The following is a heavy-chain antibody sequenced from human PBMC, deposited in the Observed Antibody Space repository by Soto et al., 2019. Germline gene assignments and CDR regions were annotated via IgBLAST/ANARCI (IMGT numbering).Heavy chain of an antibody. CDR2: ISYDGSNK. V-gene: IGHV3-30*18. D-gene: IGHD3-22*01. CDR3: AKEAVLSITLLLLNY. Sequence: QVQLVESGGGVVQPGRSLRLSCAASGFTFSSYGMHWVRQAPGKGLEWVAVISYDGSNKYYADSVKGRFTISRDNSKNTLYLQMNSLRAEDTAVYYCAKEAVLSITLLLLNYWGQGTLVTVSS. J-gene: IGHJ4*02. CDR1: GFTFSSYG.